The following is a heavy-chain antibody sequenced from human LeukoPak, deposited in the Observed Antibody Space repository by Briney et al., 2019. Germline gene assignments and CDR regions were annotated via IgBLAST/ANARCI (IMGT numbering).Heavy chain of an antibody. J-gene: IGHJ4*02. V-gene: IGHV3-23*01. CDR3: AKEVDY. CDR1: GLSFRSYA. CDR2: NSGSGAST. Sequence: GGSLRLSCAASGLSFRSYAMSWVRQAPGKGLEWVSGNSGSGASTYYADSVKGRFTISRDNSKNTLYLQMNSLRADDTAVYDCAKEVDYWGQGTLVTVSS.